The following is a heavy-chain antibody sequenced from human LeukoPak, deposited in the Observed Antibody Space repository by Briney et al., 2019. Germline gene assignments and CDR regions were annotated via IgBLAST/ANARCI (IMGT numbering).Heavy chain of an antibody. CDR1: GFTFSSYW. Sequence: PGGSLRLSCAASGFTFSSYWMSWVRQAPGKGLEWVANIKQDGSERYYVDSVKGRFTISRDNSKNTLFLQMNSLRAEDTAVYYCAKGTSGWYWRLDYWGQGTLVTVSS. CDR3: AKGTSGWYWRLDY. D-gene: IGHD6-19*01. J-gene: IGHJ4*02. CDR2: IKQDGSER. V-gene: IGHV3-7*03.